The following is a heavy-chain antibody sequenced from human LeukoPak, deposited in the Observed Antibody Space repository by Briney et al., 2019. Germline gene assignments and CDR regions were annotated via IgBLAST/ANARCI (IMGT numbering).Heavy chain of an antibody. Sequence: SETLSLTCTVSGGSISSYYWSWIRQPAGKGLEWIGRIYTSGSTNYNPSLKSRVTMSVDTSKNQFSLKLSSVTAADTAVYYCARDRHSGSYLNWFDPWGRGTLVTVSS. CDR2: IYTSGST. V-gene: IGHV4-4*07. J-gene: IGHJ5*02. D-gene: IGHD1-26*01. CDR1: GGSISSYY. CDR3: ARDRHSGSYLNWFDP.